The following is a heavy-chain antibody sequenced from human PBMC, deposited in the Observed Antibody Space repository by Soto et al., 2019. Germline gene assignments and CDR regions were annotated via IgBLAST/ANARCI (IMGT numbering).Heavy chain of an antibody. Sequence: EAQLVESGGGLVQPGGSLRLSCAASGFTFSSFWMNWVRQTPGKGLEWVAHIKPDGSEKYFVDSVRGRFTISRDNAKNSINLQMNSLRAEDTAVYYCARGAMVRENDAFDIWGQGTMVTVSS. D-gene: IGHD3-10*01. CDR3: ARGAMVRENDAFDI. CDR1: GFTFSSFW. CDR2: IKPDGSEK. J-gene: IGHJ3*02. V-gene: IGHV3-7*01.